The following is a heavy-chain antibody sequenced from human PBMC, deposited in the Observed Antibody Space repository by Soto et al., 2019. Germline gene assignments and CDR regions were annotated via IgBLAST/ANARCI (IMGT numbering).Heavy chain of an antibody. CDR3: ARAETYYYDSSGHYFDY. CDR1: GFTFSSYS. V-gene: IGHV3-48*02. D-gene: IGHD3-22*01. Sequence: EVQLVESGGGLVQPGGSLRLSCAASGFTFSSYSMNWVRQAPGKGLEWVSYISSSSSTIYYADSVKGRFTISRDNAKNSLYLQMNSLRDEDTAVYYCARAETYYYDSSGHYFDYWGQGTLVTVSS. J-gene: IGHJ4*02. CDR2: ISSSSSTI.